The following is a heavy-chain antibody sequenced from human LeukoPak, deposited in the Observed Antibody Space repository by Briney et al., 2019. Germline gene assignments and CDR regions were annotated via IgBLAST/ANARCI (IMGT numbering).Heavy chain of an antibody. Sequence: PGGSLRLSCTASGFTFSSYWMSWVRQAPGKGLEWVANIKQDGSEKYYVDSVKGRFAISRDNAKNSLYLQMNSLRAEDTAVYYCARESGNYYVFDNWGQGTLVTVSS. CDR1: GFTFSSYW. CDR3: ARESGNYYVFDN. V-gene: IGHV3-7*01. CDR2: IKQDGSEK. D-gene: IGHD1-26*01. J-gene: IGHJ4*02.